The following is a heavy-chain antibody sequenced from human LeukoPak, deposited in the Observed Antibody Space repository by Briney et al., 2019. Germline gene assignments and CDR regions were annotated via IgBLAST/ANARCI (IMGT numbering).Heavy chain of an antibody. V-gene: IGHV3-23*01. D-gene: IGHD6-19*01. CDR2: ITGSGGST. Sequence: GGSLRLSCTVSGFTFGNYAMSWIRQAPGKGLQWVSSITGSGGSTYYADSVKGRFTISRDNSKNTLYLQMNSLRAEDTAVYYCAKMSRQWLVLGAFDIWGQGTMVTVSS. CDR1: GFTFGNYA. J-gene: IGHJ3*02. CDR3: AKMSRQWLVLGAFDI.